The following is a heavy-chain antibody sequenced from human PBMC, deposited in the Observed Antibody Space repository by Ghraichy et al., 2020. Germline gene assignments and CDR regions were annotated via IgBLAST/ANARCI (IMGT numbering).Heavy chain of an antibody. J-gene: IGHJ6*02. CDR1: GGSISSAGYY. Sequence: SETLSLTCTVSGGSISSAGYYWTWIRQHPGKGLECIGYIHYSGNTYYNPSLQSRVLILSDTSKNQFSLKLSSVTAADTAVYYCARDRYYYESYEYGMDVWGQGTTVTVSS. D-gene: IGHD3-22*01. V-gene: IGHV4-31*03. CDR3: ARDRYYYESYEYGMDV. CDR2: IHYSGNT.